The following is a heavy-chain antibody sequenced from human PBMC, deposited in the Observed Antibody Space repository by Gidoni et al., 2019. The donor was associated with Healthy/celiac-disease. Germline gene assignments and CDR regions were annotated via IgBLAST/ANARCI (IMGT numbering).Heavy chain of an antibody. J-gene: IGHJ4*02. CDR1: GGSISSRAYY. CDR3: ARDVRYSSSWSHFDY. V-gene: IGHV4-39*07. Sequence: QLQLQESGPGLLKPSETLSLTCSVSGGSISSRAYYWGWVRQPPGKGLEWIGTIFYRGDTYYNPSLKSRVSISVDTSKNQFSLWLTSVTAADTAMYYCARDVRYSSSWSHFDYWGQGILVTVSS. CDR2: IFYRGDT. D-gene: IGHD6-13*01.